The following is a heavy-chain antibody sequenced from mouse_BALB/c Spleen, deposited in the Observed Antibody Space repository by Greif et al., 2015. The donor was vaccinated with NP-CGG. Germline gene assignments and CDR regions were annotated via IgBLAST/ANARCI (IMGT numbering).Heavy chain of an antibody. CDR3: AYMDY. CDR2: ISDGGSYT. J-gene: IGHJ4*01. CDR1: GFTFSDYY. V-gene: IGHV5-4*02. Sequence: VMLVESGGGLVKPGGSLKLSCAASGFTFSDYYMYWVRQTPEKRLEWVATISDGGSYTYYPDNVKGRVTISRGNAKNSLNLQKNRQKSEDTAVYYCAYMDYWGQGTSVTVSS.